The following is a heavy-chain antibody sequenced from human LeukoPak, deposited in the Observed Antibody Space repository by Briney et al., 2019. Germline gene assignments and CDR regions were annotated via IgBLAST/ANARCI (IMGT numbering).Heavy chain of an antibody. D-gene: IGHD3-10*01. CDR1: GFTFSSYS. CDR3: AREEKYYGSGSFDAFDI. Sequence: GGSLRLSCAASGFTFSSYSMNWVRQAPGKGLEWVPSISSSSSYIYYADSVKGRFTISRDNAKNSLYLQMNSLRAEDTAVYYCAREEKYYGSGSFDAFDIWGQGTMVTVSS. V-gene: IGHV3-21*01. CDR2: ISSSSSYI. J-gene: IGHJ3*02.